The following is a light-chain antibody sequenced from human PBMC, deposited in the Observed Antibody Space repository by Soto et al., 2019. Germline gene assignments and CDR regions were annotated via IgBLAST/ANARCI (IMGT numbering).Light chain of an antibody. CDR3: SSFRSGSTL. CDR1: NNDIGNYNY. J-gene: IGLJ1*01. CDR2: EVS. V-gene: IGLV2-14*01. Sequence: QSALTQPASVSGSPGQSITISCTGTNNDIGNYNYVSWYQQHPGKAPKLMIYEVSNRPSGVSNRFSGSKSGNTASLTISGLQAEDEADYYCSSFRSGSTLFGTGTKLTVL.